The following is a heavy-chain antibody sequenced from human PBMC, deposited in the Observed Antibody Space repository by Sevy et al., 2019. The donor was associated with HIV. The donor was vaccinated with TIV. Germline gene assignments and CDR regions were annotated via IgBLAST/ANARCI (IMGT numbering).Heavy chain of an antibody. CDR1: AFTFSNAW. Sequence: GGSLRLSCAASAFTFSNAWMSWVRQAPGKGLEWVGRIKSKTDGGTTDYAAPVKSIITISTNDSTNTQYLQMNSLKTEDTAGDYCNKDRDYYDSSAGYWGQGTLVTVSS. D-gene: IGHD3-22*01. J-gene: IGHJ4*02. CDR3: NKDRDYYDSSAGY. V-gene: IGHV3-15*01. CDR2: IKSKTDGGTT.